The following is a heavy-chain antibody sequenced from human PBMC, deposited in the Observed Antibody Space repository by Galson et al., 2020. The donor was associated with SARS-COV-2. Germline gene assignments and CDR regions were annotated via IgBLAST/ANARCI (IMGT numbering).Heavy chain of an antibody. J-gene: IGHJ3*02. D-gene: IGHD3-10*01. CDR3: SRDRGPGLMTTFDM. V-gene: IGHV1-2*02. CDR2: INPNSGAV. CDR1: GYIFTDNY. Sequence: GESLKISCEASGYIFTDNYMHWLRQAPGQGLEYLGWINPNSGAVAYAPKFRGRVIMTRDTSISAIYMEMRRLRSDDTAIYYCSRDRGPGLMTTFDMWGRGTMVSVSS.